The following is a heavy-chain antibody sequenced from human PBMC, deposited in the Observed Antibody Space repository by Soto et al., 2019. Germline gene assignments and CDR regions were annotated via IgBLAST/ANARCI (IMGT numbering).Heavy chain of an antibody. Sequence: SETLSLTCAVSGGSMSGYYWNWIRQPPGEGLQWIGNIYYSGSANYSPSLKSRVTISVDTSKNHFSLKLNSVTAADTAVYYCARSPTFLDRFDPWGQGTLVTVSS. CDR1: GGSMSGYY. J-gene: IGHJ5*02. CDR2: IYYSGSA. V-gene: IGHV4-59*01. CDR3: ARSPTFLDRFDP. D-gene: IGHD3-3*01.